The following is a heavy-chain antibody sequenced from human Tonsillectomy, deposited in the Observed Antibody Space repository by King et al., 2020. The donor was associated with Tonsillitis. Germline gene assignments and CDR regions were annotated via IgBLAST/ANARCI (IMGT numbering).Heavy chain of an antibody. CDR1: GFSLSNARMG. D-gene: IGHD4-17*01. V-gene: IGHV2-26*01. CDR3: ARLEEGNGYYFDF. CDR2: IFSNDEK. J-gene: IGHJ4*02. Sequence: TLKESGPVLVKPTETLTLTCTVSGFSLSNARMGVSWIRQPPGKALEWLAHIFSNDEKSYSTSLNSRLTISKDTSKRQVVLTMTNMDPVEPATYYCARLEEGNGYYFDFWGQGTLVTVSS.